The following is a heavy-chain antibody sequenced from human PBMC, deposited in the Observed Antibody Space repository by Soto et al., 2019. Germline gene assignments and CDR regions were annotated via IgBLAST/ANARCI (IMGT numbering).Heavy chain of an antibody. CDR2: ISGSGGSS. CDR1: GFSFSSYA. V-gene: IGHV3-23*01. Sequence: EVQLLESGGGLVQPGESLRLSCEASGFSFSSYAMIWVRQAPGKGLEWVSVISGSGGSSYFADSVKGRFTISRDNSKNMLCLEMSSLRAEDTAIYFCAKGSIEYSASIDYWGQGTLVIVSS. J-gene: IGHJ4*02. CDR3: AKGSIEYSASIDY. D-gene: IGHD4-4*01.